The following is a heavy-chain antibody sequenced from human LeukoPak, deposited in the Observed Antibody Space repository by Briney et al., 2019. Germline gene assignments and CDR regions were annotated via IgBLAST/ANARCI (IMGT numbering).Heavy chain of an antibody. CDR3: ARERITIFGVVIYDYYGVDV. Sequence: ASVKVSCKASGYTFTSYGISWVRQAPGQGLEWMGWISAYNGNTNYAQKLQGRVTMTTDTSTSTAYMELRSLRSDDTAVYYCARERITIFGVVIYDYYGVDVWGQGTTVTVSS. D-gene: IGHD3-3*01. V-gene: IGHV1-18*01. CDR2: ISAYNGNT. J-gene: IGHJ6*02. CDR1: GYTFTSYG.